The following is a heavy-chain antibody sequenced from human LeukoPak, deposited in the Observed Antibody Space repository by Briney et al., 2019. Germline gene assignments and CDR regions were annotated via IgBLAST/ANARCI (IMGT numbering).Heavy chain of an antibody. Sequence: PGGSLRLSCAASGFTFSSYAMSWVRQPPGKGLEWIGSIYYSGSTYYNPSLKSRVTISVDTSKNQFSLKLSSVTAADTAVYYCARGNHPYYYDSSGYYDWWYWGQGTLVTVSS. CDR2: IYYSGST. CDR1: GFTFSSYA. J-gene: IGHJ4*02. D-gene: IGHD3-22*01. V-gene: IGHV4-39*07. CDR3: ARGNHPYYYDSSGYYDWWY.